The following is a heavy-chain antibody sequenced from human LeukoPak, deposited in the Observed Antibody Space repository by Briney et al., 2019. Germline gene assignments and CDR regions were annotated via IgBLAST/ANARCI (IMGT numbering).Heavy chain of an antibody. CDR1: GFTFSSYG. J-gene: IGHJ6*03. CDR2: ISYDGSNK. CDR3: ARDANAKEERRFYYYMDV. D-gene: IGHD4/OR15-4a*01. Sequence: GGSLRLSCAASGFTFSSYGMHWVRQAPGKGLEWVAVISYDGSNKYYADSVKGRFTISRDNSKNTLSLQMNILRGEDTAAYFCARDANAKEERRFYYYMDVWGKGTTVTVSS. V-gene: IGHV3-30*03.